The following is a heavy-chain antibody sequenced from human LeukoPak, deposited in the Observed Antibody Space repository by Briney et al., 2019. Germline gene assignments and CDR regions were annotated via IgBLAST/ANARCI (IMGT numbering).Heavy chain of an antibody. CDR1: GFTFSSHS. V-gene: IGHV3-21*01. Sequence: GGSLRLSCAASGFTFSSHSMNWVRQAPGKWLEWVSSIGSSSSYIYYADSVKGRFTISRDNAKNSLYLQMNSLRADDTAVYYCARDRPSRRPGLVVDFWGQGTLVTVSS. J-gene: IGHJ4*02. D-gene: IGHD2-8*02. CDR2: IGSSSSYI. CDR3: ARDRPSRRPGLVVDF.